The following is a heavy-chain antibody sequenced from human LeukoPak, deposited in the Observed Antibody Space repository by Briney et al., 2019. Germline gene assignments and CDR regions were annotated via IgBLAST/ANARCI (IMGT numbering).Heavy chain of an antibody. J-gene: IGHJ4*02. D-gene: IGHD3-22*01. CDR3: ARDNTAYSQYYYDPLDY. Sequence: PGGSLRLSCAASGFTFSSYSMNWVRQAPGKGLEWVSSISSSSSYIYYADSVKGRFTISRDNAKNSLYLQMNSLRAEDTAVYYCARDNTAYSQYYYDPLDYWGQGTLVTVSS. CDR1: GFTFSSYS. V-gene: IGHV3-21*01. CDR2: ISSSSSYI.